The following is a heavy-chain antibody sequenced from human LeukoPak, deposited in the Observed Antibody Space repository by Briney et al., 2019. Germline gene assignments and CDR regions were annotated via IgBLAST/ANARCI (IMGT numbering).Heavy chain of an antibody. J-gene: IGHJ4*02. CDR3: ARVTTSGSYKFDY. Sequence: PGGSLRLSCAASGFTFSSYGMHWVRQAPGKGLEWVAFIRYDGSNKYYADSVKGRFTISRDNSKSTLYLQMNSLRAEDTAVYYCARVTTSGSYKFDYWGQGTLVTVSS. CDR2: IRYDGSNK. V-gene: IGHV3-30*02. CDR1: GFTFSSYG. D-gene: IGHD3-10*01.